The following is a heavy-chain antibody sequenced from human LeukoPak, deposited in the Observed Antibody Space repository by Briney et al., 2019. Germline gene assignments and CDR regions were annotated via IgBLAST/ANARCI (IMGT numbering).Heavy chain of an antibody. V-gene: IGHV1-69*13. CDR2: IIPIFGTA. Sequence: AVKVSCKASGGTFSSYAISWLRQAPGQGLEWVGGIIPIFGTANYAQNVQGRVTITADESTSTAYMELSSLRSEDTAVDYCARVAYCTKGVCINYDSWGQGTLATVSS. CDR3: ARVAYCTKGVCINYDS. J-gene: IGHJ4*02. CDR1: GGTFSSYA. D-gene: IGHD2-8*01.